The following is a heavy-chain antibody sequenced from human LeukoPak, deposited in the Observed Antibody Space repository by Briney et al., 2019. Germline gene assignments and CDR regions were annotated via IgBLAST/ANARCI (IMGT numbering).Heavy chain of an antibody. J-gene: IGHJ4*02. D-gene: IGHD6-19*01. CDR1: GFTFSSYE. CDR3: ARVAVAGNNDY. CDR2: ISSSGSTI. Sequence: GGSLRLSCAASGFTFSSYEMNWVRQAPGKGLEWVSYISSSGSTIYYADSVKGRFTISRDNAKNSLYLQMNSLRAEDTAVYYCARVAVAGNNDYWGQGPLVTVPS. V-gene: IGHV3-48*03.